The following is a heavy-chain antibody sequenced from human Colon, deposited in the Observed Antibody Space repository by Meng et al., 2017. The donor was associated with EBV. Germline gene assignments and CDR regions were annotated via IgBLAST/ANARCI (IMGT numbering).Heavy chain of an antibody. CDR3: ARGPYCGGDCYWFDP. CDR1: GDSISSGDYS. Sequence: QESASGLGQPSQSLSLTCAVSGDSISSGDYSWSWIRQPPGQGLEWIGYIYHGGTTYNTSLKSRVTISVDNSKNQFSLRLTSVTAADTAVYYCARGPYCGGDCYWFDPWGQGTLVTVSS. J-gene: IGHJ5*02. D-gene: IGHD2-21*02. CDR2: IYHGGTT. V-gene: IGHV4-30-2*01.